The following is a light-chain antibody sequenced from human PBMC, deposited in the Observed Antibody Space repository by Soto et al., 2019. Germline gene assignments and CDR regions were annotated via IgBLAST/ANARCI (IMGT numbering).Light chain of an antibody. Sequence: DIQMTQSPSPLSASVGDRVPITCRASQSISSCVACYQQKPGKAPKLLIYKASGLESGVPSRFSGSGSGTDFTLTISSLQPDDFAAYYCQQYNSYPWTFGQGTKVEIK. CDR3: QQYNSYPWT. J-gene: IGKJ1*01. CDR1: QSISSC. CDR2: KAS. V-gene: IGKV1-5*03.